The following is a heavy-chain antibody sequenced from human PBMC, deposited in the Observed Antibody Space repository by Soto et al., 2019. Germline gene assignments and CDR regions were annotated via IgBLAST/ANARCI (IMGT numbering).Heavy chain of an antibody. CDR1: GFTFNNYA. V-gene: IGHV3-23*01. CDR2: LTSGGTT. Sequence: EVQLLESGGGLVHPGESLTLFCAASGFTFNNYAMPWVRQAPGKGLEWVSTLTSGGTTYYGDTVKGRFTISRDNSKSTVYLQMNSLRAEDTAVYYCARTDKFNSQSSGWANRFDYWGQGTLVSVSS. J-gene: IGHJ4*02. CDR3: ARTDKFNSQSSGWANRFDY. D-gene: IGHD6-19*01.